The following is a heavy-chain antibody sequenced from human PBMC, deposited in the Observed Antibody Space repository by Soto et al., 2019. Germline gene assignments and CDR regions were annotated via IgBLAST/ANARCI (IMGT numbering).Heavy chain of an antibody. CDR3: AKDGAHSSGWVMDV. Sequence: QVQLVESGGGVVQPGRSLRLSCAASGFTFSSYGMHWVRQAPGKGLEWVAVISYDGSNKYYADSVKGRFTISRDNSKNTLYLQMNGLRAEDTAVYYCAKDGAHSSGWVMDVWGQGTTVTVSS. J-gene: IGHJ6*02. CDR2: ISYDGSNK. V-gene: IGHV3-30*18. D-gene: IGHD6-19*01. CDR1: GFTFSSYG.